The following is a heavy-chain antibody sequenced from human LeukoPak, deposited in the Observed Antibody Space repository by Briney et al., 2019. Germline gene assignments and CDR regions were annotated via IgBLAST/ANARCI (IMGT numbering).Heavy chain of an antibody. CDR3: ARMPDYYDSSHAFDI. V-gene: IGHV1-18*01. D-gene: IGHD3-22*01. Sequence: ASVKVSCKASGYTFTSYGISWVRQAPGQGLEWMGWISAYNGNTNYAQKLQGRVTMTTDTSTSTAYMELRSMRSHDTAVYYCARMPDYYDSSHAFDIWGQGTMVPVSS. J-gene: IGHJ3*02. CDR1: GYTFTSYG. CDR2: ISAYNGNT.